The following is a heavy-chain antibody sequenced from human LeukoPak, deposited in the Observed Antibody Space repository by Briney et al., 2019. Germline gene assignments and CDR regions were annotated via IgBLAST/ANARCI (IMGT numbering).Heavy chain of an antibody. Sequence: PSETLSLTCTVSGGSISSDNYYWSWIRQPAGKGLEWIGRIYASGNTNYNPSLKGRVTISVDTSRNQFSLQLSSVTAADTAVYYCARYSCGGSGCPNDNWGQGILVTVSS. V-gene: IGHV4-61*02. D-gene: IGHD3-3*01. J-gene: IGHJ4*02. CDR2: IYASGNT. CDR3: ARYSCGGSGCPNDN. CDR1: GGSISSDNYY.